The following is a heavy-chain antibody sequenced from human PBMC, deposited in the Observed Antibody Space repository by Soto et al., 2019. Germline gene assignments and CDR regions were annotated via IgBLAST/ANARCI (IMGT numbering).Heavy chain of an antibody. Sequence: PSETLSLTCTVSGGSISSGGYYWSWIRQHPGKGLEWIGYIYYSGSTYYNPSLKSRVTISVDTSKNQFSLKLSSVTAADTAVYYCARNENYGSGAFDIWGQGTMVTVAS. D-gene: IGHD4-17*01. CDR2: IYYSGST. CDR1: GGSISSGGYY. CDR3: ARNENYGSGAFDI. J-gene: IGHJ3*02. V-gene: IGHV4-31*03.